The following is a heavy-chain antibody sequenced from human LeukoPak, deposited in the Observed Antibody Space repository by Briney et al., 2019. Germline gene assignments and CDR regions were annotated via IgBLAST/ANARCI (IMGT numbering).Heavy chain of an antibody. CDR2: INPSGGST. V-gene: IGHV1-46*01. CDR3: ARGGGFLGELSFDWFDP. D-gene: IGHD3-16*02. CDR1: GYTFTSYY. Sequence: GASVKVSCKASGYTFTSYYMHWVRQAPGQGLEWMGIINPSGGSTSYAQKFQGRVTITRDTSTSTVYMELSSLRSEDTAVYYCARGGGFLGELSFDWFDPWGQGTLVTVSS. J-gene: IGHJ5*02.